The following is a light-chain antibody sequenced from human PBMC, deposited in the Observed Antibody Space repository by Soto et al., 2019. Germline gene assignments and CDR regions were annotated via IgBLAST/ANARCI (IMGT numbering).Light chain of an antibody. V-gene: IGKV3-20*01. CDR1: QSVADSY. CDR3: QQYADSPGT. J-gene: IGKJ2*01. CDR2: GAS. Sequence: EIVLTQSPGTLSLSPGERATLSCRASQSVADSYLAWYQQKPGQAPRLLIYGASSGATGIPDRFSGSGSGTDLTLTISRLEPEDFAVYYCQQYADSPGTFGQGTKLEI.